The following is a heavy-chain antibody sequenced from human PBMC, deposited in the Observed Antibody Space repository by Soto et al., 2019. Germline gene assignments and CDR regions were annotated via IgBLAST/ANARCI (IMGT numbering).Heavy chain of an antibody. CDR1: GYTFTGYY. V-gene: IGHV1-2*02. J-gene: IGHJ5*02. CDR3: ARDYSNYVRGRTLQRFDP. Sequence: ASVKVSCKAFGYTFTGYYMHWVRQAPGQGLEWMGWINPNSGGTNYAQKFQGRVTMTRDTSISTAYMELSRLRSDDTAVYYCARDYSNYVRGRTLQRFDPWGQGTLVTVSS. CDR2: INPNSGGT. D-gene: IGHD4-4*01.